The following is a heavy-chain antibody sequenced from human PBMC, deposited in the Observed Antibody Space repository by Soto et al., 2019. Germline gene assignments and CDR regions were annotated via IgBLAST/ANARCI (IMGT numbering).Heavy chain of an antibody. J-gene: IGHJ5*02. D-gene: IGHD2-21*01. CDR1: GFNFRDHY. CDR2: MSGSRGDV. V-gene: IGHV3-11*01. Sequence: QVQLVESGGGLVKPGGSLRLSCAASGFNFRDHYMNWIRQAPGKGLEWVSYMSGSRGDVNYADSVRGRFTMSRDDARNSRFLQINSLRAEDTAVYYCARTARLLGPWGPGTLVTVPS. CDR3: ARTARLLGP.